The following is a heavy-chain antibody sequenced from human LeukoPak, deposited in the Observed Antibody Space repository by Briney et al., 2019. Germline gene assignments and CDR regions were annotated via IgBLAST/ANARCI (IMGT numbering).Heavy chain of an antibody. Sequence: ASETLSLTCTVSGGSISSYYWSWIRQPPGKGLEWIGYIYYSGSTNYNPSLKSRVTISVDTSKNQFSLKLSSVTAADTAVYYCARETLSGSYYHDAFDIWGQGTMVTVSS. CDR3: ARETLSGSYYHDAFDI. CDR1: GGSISSYY. D-gene: IGHD1-26*01. CDR2: IYYSGST. V-gene: IGHV4-59*01. J-gene: IGHJ3*02.